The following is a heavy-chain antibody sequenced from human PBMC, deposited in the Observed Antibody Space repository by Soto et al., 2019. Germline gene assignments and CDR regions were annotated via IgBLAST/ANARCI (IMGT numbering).Heavy chain of an antibody. V-gene: IGHV3-23*01. CDR1: GFTFSSYA. CDR3: AKVGGRGYDDFDY. D-gene: IGHD5-12*01. CDR2: ISGSGGST. J-gene: IGHJ4*02. Sequence: EVQLLESGGGLVQPGGSLRLSCAASGFTFSSYAMSWVRQAPGKGLEWVSAISGSGGSTYYADSVKGRFTISRDNSKTPLYLQMNSLRAEDTAVYYCAKVGGRGYDDFDYWGQGTLVTVSS.